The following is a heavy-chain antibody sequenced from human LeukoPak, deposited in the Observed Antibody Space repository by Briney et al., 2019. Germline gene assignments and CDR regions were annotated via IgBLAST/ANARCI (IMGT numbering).Heavy chain of an antibody. J-gene: IGHJ4*02. D-gene: IGHD2-21*02. CDR3: ARGDSELVVTSYSFVGVY. CDR1: GYTFTGYY. V-gene: IGHV1-2*02. Sequence: ASVKVSCKASGYTFTGYYMHWVRQAPGQGLEWMGWINPNSGGTNYAQKFQGRVTMTRDTSISTAYMELSRLRSDDTAVYYCARGDSELVVTSYSFVGVYWGQETLVTVSS. CDR2: INPNSGGT.